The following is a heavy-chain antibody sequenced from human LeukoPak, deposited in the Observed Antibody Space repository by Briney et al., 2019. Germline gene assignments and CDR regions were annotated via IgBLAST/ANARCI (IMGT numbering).Heavy chain of an antibody. V-gene: IGHV4-31*03. Sequence: SETLSLTCTVSGDSISSGIYYWSWIRQHPGKGLEWIGYVSYSGSTYYNPPLKSRVTISVDMSKNQFSLNLNSVTAADTAVYYCARGGYDSSSTWGQGTLVTVSS. CDR3: ARGGYDSSST. J-gene: IGHJ5*02. CDR1: GDSISSGIYY. D-gene: IGHD3-22*01. CDR2: VSYSGST.